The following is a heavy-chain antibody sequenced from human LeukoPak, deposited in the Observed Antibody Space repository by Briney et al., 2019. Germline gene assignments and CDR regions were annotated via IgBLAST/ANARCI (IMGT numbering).Heavy chain of an antibody. V-gene: IGHV3-66*01. CDR2: IYSGGST. J-gene: IGHJ4*02. D-gene: IGHD3-10*01. Sequence: GGSLILSCAASGFTVSSNYMSWVRQAPGKGLEWVSVIYSGGSTYYADSVKGRFTISRDNSKNTLYLQMNSLRAEDTAVYHCARAVVRGVIIRYFDYWGQGTLVTVSS. CDR1: GFTVSSNY. CDR3: ARAVVRGVIIRYFDY.